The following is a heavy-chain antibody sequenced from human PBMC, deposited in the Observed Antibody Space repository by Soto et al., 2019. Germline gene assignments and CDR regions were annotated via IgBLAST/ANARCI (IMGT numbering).Heavy chain of an antibody. J-gene: IGHJ4*01. CDR1: GFTFSSYD. Sequence: EVQLVESGGGLVQPGGSLRLSCAASGFTFSSYDMHWVRQAPGKGLEYVSAISSNGGSTYYANSVKGRFTISRDNSKNTLYLQMGRLRPEEMAVNYCARGDCSSTCCYVGILDDWGHGTLVTVAS. V-gene: IGHV3-64*01. CDR2: ISSNGGST. CDR3: ARGDCSSTCCYVGILDD. D-gene: IGHD2-2*01.